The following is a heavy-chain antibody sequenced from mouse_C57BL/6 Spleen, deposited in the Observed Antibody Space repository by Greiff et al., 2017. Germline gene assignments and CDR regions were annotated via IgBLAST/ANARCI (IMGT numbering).Heavy chain of an antibody. J-gene: IGHJ2*01. D-gene: IGHD3-2*02. CDR2: IYPGDGDT. Sequence: LQESGAELVKPGASVKISCKASGYAFSSYWMNWVKQRPGKGLEWIGQIYPGDGDTNYNGKFKGKATLTADKSSSTAYMQLSSLTSEDSAVYFCARRTAQARGFDYWGQGTTLTVSS. V-gene: IGHV1-80*01. CDR1: GYAFSSYW. CDR3: ARRTAQARGFDY.